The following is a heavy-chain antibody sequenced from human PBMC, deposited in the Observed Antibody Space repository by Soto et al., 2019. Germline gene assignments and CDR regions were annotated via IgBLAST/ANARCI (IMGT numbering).Heavy chain of an antibody. CDR1: GGSISGSPYH. CDR2: IGDDGRD. CDR3: AIIPPIEVAGPDY. J-gene: IGHJ4*02. V-gene: IGHV4-39*02. Sequence: LSLTCTVSGGSISGSPYHWGWIRQPPGKGLQWIGSIGDDGRDYYNPSLTGRATLFVDTSKNHFSLNLNSVTAADTAVYYCAIIPPIEVAGPDYWGQGTLVTVSS. D-gene: IGHD6-19*01.